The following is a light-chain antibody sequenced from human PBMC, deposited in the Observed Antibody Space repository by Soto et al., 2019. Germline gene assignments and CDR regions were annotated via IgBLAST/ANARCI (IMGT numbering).Light chain of an antibody. Sequence: QSVLSQPPSVSAAPGQKVTISCSGSSSNIGNNYVSWYQQLPGTAPKLLIYDNNKRPSGIPDRFSGSKSGTSATLGITGLQTGVEADYYCGTWDCSLRGYVFGTGRKVTVL. V-gene: IGLV1-51*01. CDR1: SSNIGNNY. J-gene: IGLJ1*01. CDR3: GTWDCSLRGYV. CDR2: DNN.